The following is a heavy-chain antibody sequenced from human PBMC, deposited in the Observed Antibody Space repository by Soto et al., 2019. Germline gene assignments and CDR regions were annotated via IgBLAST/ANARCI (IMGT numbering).Heavy chain of an antibody. CDR3: AANSSSWRNYYYYGMDV. D-gene: IGHD6-13*01. CDR2: IWFDGSNK. J-gene: IGHJ6*02. Sequence: GGSLRLSCAASGFTFSDYGMHWVRQAPGKGLEWVAVIWFDGSNKYYADSVKGRFTLSRDNSKNTLYLQMNSLRAEDTAVYYCAANSSSWRNYYYYGMDVWGQGTTVTVSS. CDR1: GFTFSDYG. V-gene: IGHV3-33*01.